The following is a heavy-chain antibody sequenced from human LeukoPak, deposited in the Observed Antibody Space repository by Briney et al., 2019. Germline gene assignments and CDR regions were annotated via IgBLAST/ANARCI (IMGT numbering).Heavy chain of an antibody. J-gene: IGHJ4*02. D-gene: IGHD2-2*01. Sequence: GGSLRPSCAASGFTFSSYAMHWVRQAPGKGLEWVAVISYDGSNKYYADSVKGRFTISRDNSKNTLYLQMNSLRAEDTAVYYCARALAVPAAPLDYWGQGTLVTVSS. CDR2: ISYDGSNK. V-gene: IGHV3-30*04. CDR3: ARALAVPAAPLDY. CDR1: GFTFSSYA.